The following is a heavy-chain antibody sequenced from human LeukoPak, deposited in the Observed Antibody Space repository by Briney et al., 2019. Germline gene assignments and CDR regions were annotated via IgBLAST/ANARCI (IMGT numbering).Heavy chain of an antibody. J-gene: IGHJ4*02. CDR1: GFTFSSYG. CDR3: ARDNMGIAAAGGY. Sequence: GGSLRLSCAASGFTFSSYGMHWVRQAPGKGLEWVAVIWYDGSNKYYADSVKGRFTISRDNSKNTLYLQMNSLRAEDTAVYYCARDNMGIAAAGGYWGQGTLVTVSS. CDR2: IWYDGSNK. D-gene: IGHD6-13*01. V-gene: IGHV3-33*01.